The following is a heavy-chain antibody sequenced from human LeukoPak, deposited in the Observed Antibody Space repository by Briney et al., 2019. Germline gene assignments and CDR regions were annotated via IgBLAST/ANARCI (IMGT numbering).Heavy chain of an antibody. V-gene: IGHV1-8*01. CDR2: MNPNSGNT. CDR1: GYTFTSYD. CDR3: ARGAVSGTLYGMDV. Sequence: ASVKVSCKASGYTFTSYDINWVRQATGQGLEWMGWMNPNSGNTGYAQKFQGRVTVTRNTSISTAYMELSSLRSEDTAVYYCARGAVSGTLYGMDVWGQGTTVTVSS. J-gene: IGHJ6*02. D-gene: IGHD1-26*01.